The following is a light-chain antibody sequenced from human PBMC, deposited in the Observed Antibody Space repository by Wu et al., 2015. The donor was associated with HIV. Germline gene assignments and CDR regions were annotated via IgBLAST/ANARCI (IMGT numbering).Light chain of an antibody. Sequence: IQLTQSPSSLSASVGDRVTITCRASQGISSYLAWYQQKPGRVPKLLIYAASNLISGVPSRFSGRGFGTDFTLTISSLQPEDFAVYYCQQLDSSPFTFGPGTKVDIK. J-gene: IGKJ3*01. CDR1: QGISSY. CDR3: QQLDSSPFT. CDR2: AAS. V-gene: IGKV1-9*01.